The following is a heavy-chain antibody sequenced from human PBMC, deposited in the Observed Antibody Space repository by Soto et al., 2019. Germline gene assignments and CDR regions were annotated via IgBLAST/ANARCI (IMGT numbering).Heavy chain of an antibody. V-gene: IGHV3-30-3*01. CDR2: ISYDGSNK. J-gene: IGHJ3*02. D-gene: IGHD6-19*01. CDR1: GFTFSSCA. Sequence: PGGSLRLSCAASGFTFSSCAMHWVRQAPGKGLEWVAVISYDGSNKYYADSVKGRFTISRDNSKNTLYLQMNSLRAEDTAVYYCARDEEEWLGAFDIWGQGTMVTVSS. CDR3: ARDEEEWLGAFDI.